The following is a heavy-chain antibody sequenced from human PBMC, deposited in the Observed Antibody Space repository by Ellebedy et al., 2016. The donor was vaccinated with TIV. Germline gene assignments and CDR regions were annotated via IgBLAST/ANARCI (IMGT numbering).Heavy chain of an antibody. CDR1: GGSFTTYY. D-gene: IGHD6-13*01. CDR2: IYYSGST. Sequence: SETLSLXXTVSGGSFTTYYWSWIRQPPGKRLEWIGYIYYSGSTNYSPSLKSRVTISVDTSKNQFSLKLSSVTAADTAVYYCARGVNAAADFDYWGQGTLVTVSS. CDR3: ARGVNAAADFDY. J-gene: IGHJ4*02. V-gene: IGHV4-59*01.